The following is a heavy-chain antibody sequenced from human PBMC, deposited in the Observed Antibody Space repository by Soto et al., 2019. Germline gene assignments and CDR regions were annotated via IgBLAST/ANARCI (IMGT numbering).Heavy chain of an antibody. CDR1: GFTFSGSA. Sequence: GGSLRLSCAASGFTFSGSAMHWVRQASGKGLEWVGRIRSKANSYATAYAASVKGRFTISRDDSKNTAYLQMNSLKTEDTAVYYCTRQGTSGSYYRSFDAFDIWGQGTMVTVSS. V-gene: IGHV3-73*01. D-gene: IGHD1-26*01. CDR2: IRSKANSYAT. CDR3: TRQGTSGSYYRSFDAFDI. J-gene: IGHJ3*02.